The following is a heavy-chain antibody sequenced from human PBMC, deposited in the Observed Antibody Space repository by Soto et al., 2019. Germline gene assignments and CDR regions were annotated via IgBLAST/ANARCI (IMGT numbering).Heavy chain of an antibody. Sequence: SVKVSCKASGGTFSSYAISWVRQAPGQGLEWMGGIIPIFGTANYAQKFQGRVTIPADESTSTAYMELSSLRSEDTAVYYCATGNGASSSWPKFDYWGQGTLVTVSS. CDR2: IIPIFGTA. CDR3: ATGNGASSSWPKFDY. J-gene: IGHJ4*02. CDR1: GGTFSSYA. V-gene: IGHV1-69*13. D-gene: IGHD6-13*01.